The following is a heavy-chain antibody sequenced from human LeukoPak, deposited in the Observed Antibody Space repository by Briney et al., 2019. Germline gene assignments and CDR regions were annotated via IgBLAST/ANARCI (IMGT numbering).Heavy chain of an antibody. CDR2: ISYDGSNK. CDR1: GFSFSSYA. J-gene: IGHJ6*02. D-gene: IGHD3-22*01. V-gene: IGHV3-30-3*01. Sequence: GTSLRLSCAASGFSFSSYAMHWVRQAPGKGPEWVAVISYDGSNKYYADSVKGRFTISRDNSKNTLYLQMNSLRADDTAVYYCARPNYYDSSGFYYYFYGMDVRGHGTTVTVSS. CDR3: ARPNYYDSSGFYYYFYGMDV.